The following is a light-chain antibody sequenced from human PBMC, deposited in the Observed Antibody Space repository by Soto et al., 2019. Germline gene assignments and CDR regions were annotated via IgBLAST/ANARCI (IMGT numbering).Light chain of an antibody. J-gene: IGKJ5*01. V-gene: IGKV1-9*01. CDR2: TAS. CDR3: QQRRGYPIT. CDR1: QGISTG. Sequence: DIPLTQSPSFLSASVGDRITLSCRASQGISTGLAWYQVQPGKAPKLLVHTASTLQSGVPSRFSGSGSGTEFTLTISSLQPEDFATYYCQQRRGYPITFGQGTRLETK.